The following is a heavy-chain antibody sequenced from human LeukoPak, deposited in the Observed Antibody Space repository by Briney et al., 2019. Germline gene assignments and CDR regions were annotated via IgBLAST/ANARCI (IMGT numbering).Heavy chain of an antibody. J-gene: IGHJ5*02. D-gene: IGHD2-2*01. CDR1: GFTFTSSA. CDR2: IVVGSGNT. V-gene: IGHV1-58*01. CDR3: AADQGPIVVVPAAHP. Sequence: GASVKVSCRASGFTFTSSAVQWVRQARGQRLEWIGWIVVGSGNTNYAQKFQERVTITRDMSTSTAYMELSSLRSEDTAVYYCAADQGPIVVVPAAHPWGQGTLVTVSS.